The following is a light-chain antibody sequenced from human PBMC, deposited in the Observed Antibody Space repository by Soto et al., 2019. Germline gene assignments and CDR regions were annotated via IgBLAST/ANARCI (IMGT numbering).Light chain of an antibody. CDR3: SSYTSSSTRV. CDR2: DVS. CDR1: SSDVGGYNY. V-gene: IGLV2-14*01. J-gene: IGLJ1*01. Sequence: QSALTRAASECRSRWQSNPNKCTGTSSDVGGYNYVSWYQQHPGKAPKLMIYDVSNRPSGVSNRFSGSKSGNTASLTISGLQAEDEADYYCSSYTSSSTRVFGTGTKVTVL.